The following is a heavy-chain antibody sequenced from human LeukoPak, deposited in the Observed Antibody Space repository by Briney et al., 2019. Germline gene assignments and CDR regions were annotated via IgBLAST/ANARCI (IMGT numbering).Heavy chain of an antibody. V-gene: IGHV1-2*02. Sequence: ASVKVSCKASGYTFTGYYMHWVRQAPGQGLEWMGWINPNSGGTNYAQKFRGRVAMTRDTSISTAYMELTRLRSDDTAVYYCARYGTGQPFDYWGPGTLVTVSS. CDR1: GYTFTGYY. D-gene: IGHD1-1*01. CDR3: ARYGTGQPFDY. CDR2: INPNSGGT. J-gene: IGHJ4*02.